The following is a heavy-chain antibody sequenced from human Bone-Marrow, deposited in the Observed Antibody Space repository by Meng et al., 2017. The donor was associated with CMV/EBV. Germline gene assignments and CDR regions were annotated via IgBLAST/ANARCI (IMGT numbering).Heavy chain of an antibody. Sequence: GSLRLSCTVSGGSISSSSYYWGWIRQPPGKGLEWIGSIYYSGSTYHNPSLKSRVTISVDTSKNQFSLKLSSVTAADTAVYYCARDVLRFLIRGHWGFGLDGMDVWGQGTTVTVSS. J-gene: IGHJ6*02. V-gene: IGHV4-39*07. D-gene: IGHD3-3*01. CDR2: IYYSGST. CDR1: GGSISSSSYY. CDR3: ARDVLRFLIRGHWGFGLDGMDV.